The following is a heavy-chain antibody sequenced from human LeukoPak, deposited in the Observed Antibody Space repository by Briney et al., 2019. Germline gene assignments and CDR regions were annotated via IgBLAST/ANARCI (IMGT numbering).Heavy chain of an antibody. V-gene: IGHV4-39*07. CDR3: ARGLGPGNWFDP. CDR1: GGSIGSSNSY. J-gene: IGHJ5*02. CDR2: IYYSGNT. Sequence: SETLSLTCIVSGGSIGSSNSYWGWIREPPGKGLEWIGSIYYSGNTYYNSSLKSRVTISVDTSKNQFSLKLSSVTAADTAMFYCARGLGPGNWFDPWGQGTLVTVSS. D-gene: IGHD3-10*01.